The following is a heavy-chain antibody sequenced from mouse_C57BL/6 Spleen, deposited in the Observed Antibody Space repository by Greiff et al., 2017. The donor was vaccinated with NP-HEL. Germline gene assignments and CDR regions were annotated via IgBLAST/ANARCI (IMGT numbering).Heavy chain of an antibody. CDR1: GFSLTSYG. Sequence: QVQLQQSGPGLVQPSQSLSITCTVSGFSLTSYGVHWVRQPPGKGLEWMGVIWSGGSTDYNAAFISRLSISQDNSKSQVFFKLNSLQADYTAIYYCAKGDAWFAYWGQGTLVTVSA. D-gene: IGHD3-3*01. J-gene: IGHJ3*01. CDR3: AKGDAWFAY. V-gene: IGHV2-4*01. CDR2: IWSGGST.